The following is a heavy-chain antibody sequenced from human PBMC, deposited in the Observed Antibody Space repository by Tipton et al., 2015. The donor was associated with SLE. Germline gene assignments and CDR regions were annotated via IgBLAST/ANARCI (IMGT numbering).Heavy chain of an antibody. Sequence: GSLRLSCAASGLDVNSNYLSWVRQPPGKGPEWVSVIYSDGRTYIADSVKGRFTISRDNVKNSVFLQMDSLRVEDTAVYYCSRALPLYSNYGVYFFDYWGQGTLVTVSS. V-gene: IGHV3-53*03. J-gene: IGHJ4*02. CDR3: SRALPLYSNYGVYFFDY. D-gene: IGHD4-11*01. CDR1: GLDVNSNY. CDR2: IYSDGRT.